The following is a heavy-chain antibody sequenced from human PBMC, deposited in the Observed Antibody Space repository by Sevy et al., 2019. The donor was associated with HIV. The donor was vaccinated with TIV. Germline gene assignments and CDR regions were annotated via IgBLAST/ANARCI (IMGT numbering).Heavy chain of an antibody. CDR2: INHSGST. V-gene: IGHV4-34*01. Sequence: SETLSLTCAVYGGSFSGYYWSRIRQPPGKGLEWIGEINHSGSTNYNPSLKSRVTISVDTSKNQFSLKLSSVTAADTAVYYCARSKDCSSTSCYKPFDYWGQGTLVTVSS. CDR1: GGSFSGYY. J-gene: IGHJ4*02. CDR3: ARSKDCSSTSCYKPFDY. D-gene: IGHD2-2*01.